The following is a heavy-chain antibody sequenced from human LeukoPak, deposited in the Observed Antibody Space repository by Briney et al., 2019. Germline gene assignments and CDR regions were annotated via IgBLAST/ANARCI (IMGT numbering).Heavy chain of an antibody. CDR2: ISWNSGSI. D-gene: IGHD2-2*01. J-gene: IGHJ3*02. Sequence: GGSLRLSCAASGFTFDDYAMHWVRQAPGKGLEWVSGISWNSGSIGYADSVKGRFTISRDNAKNSLYLQMNSLRAEDTALYYCTKDMTEYQLLRPYGFDIWGQGTMVTVSS. CDR3: TKDMTEYQLLRPYGFDI. V-gene: IGHV3-9*01. CDR1: GFTFDDYA.